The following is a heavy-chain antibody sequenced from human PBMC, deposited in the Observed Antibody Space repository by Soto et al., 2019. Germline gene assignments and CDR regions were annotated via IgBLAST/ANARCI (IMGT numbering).Heavy chain of an antibody. V-gene: IGHV3-30-3*01. D-gene: IGHD6-19*01. Sequence: GGSLRLSCAASGFTFSSYAMHWVRQAPGKGLEWVAVISYDGSNKYYADSAKGRFTISRDNSKNTLYLQMNSLRAEDTAVYYCAREEDAGWQWLAPGSYYYYGMDVWGQGTTVTVSS. J-gene: IGHJ6*02. CDR3: AREEDAGWQWLAPGSYYYYGMDV. CDR2: ISYDGSNK. CDR1: GFTFSSYA.